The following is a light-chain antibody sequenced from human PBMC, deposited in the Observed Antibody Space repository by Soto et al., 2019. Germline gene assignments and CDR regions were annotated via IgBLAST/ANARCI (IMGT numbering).Light chain of an antibody. Sequence: QSALTQPRSVSGSPGQSVTISCTGTSRDVGAYNYVSWYQQHLGKAPKVMIYDVSKRPSGVPDRFSGSKSGNTASLTISGLQAEDEADFYCCSYAGSYTYVFGPGTQLTVL. CDR2: DVS. J-gene: IGLJ7*01. V-gene: IGLV2-11*01. CDR1: SRDVGAYNY. CDR3: CSYAGSYTYV.